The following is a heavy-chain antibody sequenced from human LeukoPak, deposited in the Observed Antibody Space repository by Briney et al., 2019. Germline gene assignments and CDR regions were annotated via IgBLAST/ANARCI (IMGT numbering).Heavy chain of an antibody. CDR3: GTGSGSGYPTNHWFHP. Sequence: GGSLRLSCSASGFTFNRFYLHWVRQAPGKGLEFVSHISSNGATIYYADSVKGRFTISRDNSKNTLYLQMNSLRAEDTAVYYCGTGSGSGYPTNHWFHPWGQGTLVTVSS. J-gene: IGHJ5*02. CDR2: ISSNGATI. CDR1: GFTFNRFY. D-gene: IGHD3-3*01. V-gene: IGHV3-64*04.